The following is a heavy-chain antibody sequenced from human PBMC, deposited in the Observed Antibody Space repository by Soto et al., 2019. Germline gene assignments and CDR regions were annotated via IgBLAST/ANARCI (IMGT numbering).Heavy chain of an antibody. Sequence: SETLSLTCSVSGGSVRTGSYHWSWIRQPPGKGLEWIGFIPNNGSPDYNPSLKSRVVVSIDRSKNQFSLKVNSVTAADTAVYFCARIGWGGDSWGQGTLVTV. D-gene: IGHD7-27*01. CDR1: GGSVRTGSYH. V-gene: IGHV4-61*01. CDR2: IPNNGSP. CDR3: ARIGWGGDS. J-gene: IGHJ4*02.